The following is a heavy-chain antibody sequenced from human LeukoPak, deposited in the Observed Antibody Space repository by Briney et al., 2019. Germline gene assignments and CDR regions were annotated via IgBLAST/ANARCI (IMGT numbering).Heavy chain of an antibody. Sequence: PGGSLRLSCAASGFTFSSYSMNWVRQAPGKGLEWVAVISYDGSNKYYADSVKGRFTISRDNSKNTLYLQMNSLRAEDTAVYYCARDRAGKIAARLDYWGQGTLVTVSS. J-gene: IGHJ4*02. CDR1: GFTFSSYS. V-gene: IGHV3-30*03. D-gene: IGHD6-6*01. CDR2: ISYDGSNK. CDR3: ARDRAGKIAARLDY.